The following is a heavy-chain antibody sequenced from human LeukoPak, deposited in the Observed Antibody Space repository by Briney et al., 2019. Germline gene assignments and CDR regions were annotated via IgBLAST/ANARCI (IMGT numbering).Heavy chain of an antibody. D-gene: IGHD4-23*01. CDR3: ARTYGGYSDY. CDR1: XFTXXXFY. J-gene: IGHJ4*02. CDR2: ISYIGNTI. V-gene: IGHV3-11*01. Sequence: RLSXXXXXFTXXXFYMTWIRQAPGKGLEWVSYISYIGNTIYYADSVKGRFTISRDNAKNSLYLQMNSLRAEDTAVYYCARTYGGYSDYWGQGTLVTVSS.